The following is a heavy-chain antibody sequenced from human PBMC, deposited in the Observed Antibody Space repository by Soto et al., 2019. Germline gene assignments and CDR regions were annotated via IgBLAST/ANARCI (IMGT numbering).Heavy chain of an antibody. V-gene: IGHV3-7*03. CDR2: IKQDESEK. CDR1: GFSFSAYW. J-gene: IGHJ6*02. CDR3: ARDLGIGAAGRGYWYYYGMDV. D-gene: IGHD6-13*01. Sequence: EVQLVESGGGLVQPGGSLRLSCAASGFSFSAYWMNWVRQAPGKGLEWVANIKQDESEKYYVDSVKGRSTISRDNAKKSLYLQINNVRADDTAVYYCARDLGIGAAGRGYWYYYGMDVWGQGTTVTVSS.